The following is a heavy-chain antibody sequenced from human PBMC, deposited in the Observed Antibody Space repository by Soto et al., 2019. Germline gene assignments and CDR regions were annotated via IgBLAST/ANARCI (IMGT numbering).Heavy chain of an antibody. D-gene: IGHD2-21*02. CDR3: ARETDNCGGDCYSDGAFDI. CDR2: ISSSSSYI. V-gene: IGHV3-21*01. CDR1: GFTFSSYS. Sequence: PGGSLRLSCAASGFTFSSYSMNWVRQAPGKGLEWVSSISSSSSYIYYADSVKGRFTISRDNAKNSLYLQMNSLRAEDTAVYYCARETDNCGGDCYSDGAFDIWGQGTMVTVSS. J-gene: IGHJ3*02.